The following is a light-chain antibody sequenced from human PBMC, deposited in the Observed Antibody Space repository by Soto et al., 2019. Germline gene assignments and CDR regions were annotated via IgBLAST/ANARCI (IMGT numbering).Light chain of an antibody. CDR3: MQALQTPCT. Sequence: DIVMTQSPLSLPVTPGEPASISCRSSQSLLHSDGYYYLDWYLQKPGQSPQLLISFGFNRASGVPDRFSGSGSGTDFTLKISRLEAEDVGLYYCMQALQTPCTFGQGTKLEIK. CDR2: FGF. J-gene: IGKJ2*02. V-gene: IGKV2-28*01. CDR1: QSLLHSDGYYY.